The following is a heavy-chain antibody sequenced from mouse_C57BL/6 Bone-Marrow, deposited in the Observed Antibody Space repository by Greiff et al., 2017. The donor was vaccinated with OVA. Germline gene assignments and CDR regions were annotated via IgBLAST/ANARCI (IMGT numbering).Heavy chain of an antibody. Sequence: EVQLQHSGAELVRPGASVKLSCTASGFNIKDYYMHWVKQRPEQGLEWIGRIDPEDGDTEYAPKFQGKATMTADTSSNTAYLQLSSLTSEDTAVYYCTTSHYYGSSYWYFDVWGTGTTVTVSS. CDR2: IDPEDGDT. D-gene: IGHD1-1*01. CDR3: TTSHYYGSSYWYFDV. V-gene: IGHV14-1*01. J-gene: IGHJ1*03. CDR1: GFNIKDYY.